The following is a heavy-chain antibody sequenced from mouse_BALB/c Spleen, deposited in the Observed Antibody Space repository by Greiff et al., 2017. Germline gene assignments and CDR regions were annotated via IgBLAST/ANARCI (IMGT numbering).Heavy chain of an antibody. J-gene: IGHJ3*01. D-gene: IGHD1-2*01. Sequence: QVQLQQSGAELVRPGSSVKISCKASGYAFSSYWMNWVKQRPGQGLEWIGQIYPGDGDTNYNGKFKGKATLTADKSSSTAYMQLSSLTSEDSAVYFCAREEDYGYGFAYWGQGTLVTVSA. V-gene: IGHV1-80*01. CDR3: AREEDYGYGFAY. CDR1: GYAFSSYW. CDR2: IYPGDGDT.